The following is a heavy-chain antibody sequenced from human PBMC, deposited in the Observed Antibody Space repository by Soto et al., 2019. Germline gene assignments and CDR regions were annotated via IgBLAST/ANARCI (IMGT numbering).Heavy chain of an antibody. V-gene: IGHV4-30-4*01. CDR2: IYYSGST. CDR1: GGSISSGDYY. CDR3: ARSWFGEFPWFDP. J-gene: IGHJ5*02. Sequence: QVQLQESGPGLVKPSQTLSLTCTVSGGSISSGDYYWSWIRQPPGKGLEWIGYIYYSGSTYYNPSLKSRVTIAVDTSKTQFSRKLSSVTAADTAVYYCARSWFGEFPWFDPWGQGTLVTVSS. D-gene: IGHD3-10*01.